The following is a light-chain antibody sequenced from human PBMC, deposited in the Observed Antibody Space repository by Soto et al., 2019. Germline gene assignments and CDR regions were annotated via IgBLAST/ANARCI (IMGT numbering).Light chain of an antibody. V-gene: IGLV2-23*02. CDR3: CSYAGGVI. CDR2: EVT. J-gene: IGLJ2*01. Sequence: QAVLTQPASVSWSPGQSITISCTGTSSDVGSYNLVSWYQQYPGKAPKLMIYEVTKRPSGVSDRFSGSKSGNTASLTISGLQAEDEADYYCCSYAGGVIFGGGTQLTVL. CDR1: SSDVGSYNL.